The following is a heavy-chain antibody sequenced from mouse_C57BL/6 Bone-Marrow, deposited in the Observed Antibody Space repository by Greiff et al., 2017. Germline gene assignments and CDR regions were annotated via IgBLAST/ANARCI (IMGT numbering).Heavy chain of an antibody. CDR2: IRNKANGYTT. Sequence: DVMLVESGGGLVQPGGSLSLSCAASGFTFTDYYMSWVRQPPGKALEWLGFIRNKANGYTTEYSASVKGRFTISRDNSQSILYLQMNALRAEDSATYYCARYGAGRFAYWGQGTLVTVSA. J-gene: IGHJ3*01. CDR3: ARYGAGRFAY. CDR1: GFTFTDYY. D-gene: IGHD3-3*01. V-gene: IGHV7-3*01.